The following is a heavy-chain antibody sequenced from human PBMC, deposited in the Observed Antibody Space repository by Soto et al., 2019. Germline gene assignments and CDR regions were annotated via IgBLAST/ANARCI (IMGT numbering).Heavy chain of an antibody. CDR2: ISYDGSNK. Sequence: GGSLRLSCAASGFTFSSYGMHWVRQAPGKGLEWVAVISYDGSNKYYADSVKGRFTISRDNSKNTLYLQMNSLRAEDTAVYYCAKDKNSSSWLFDYWGQGTLVTVSS. D-gene: IGHD6-13*01. V-gene: IGHV3-30*18. CDR3: AKDKNSSSWLFDY. J-gene: IGHJ4*02. CDR1: GFTFSSYG.